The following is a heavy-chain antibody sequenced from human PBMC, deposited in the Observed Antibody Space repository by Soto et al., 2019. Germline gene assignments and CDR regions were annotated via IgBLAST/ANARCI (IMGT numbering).Heavy chain of an antibody. D-gene: IGHD4-17*01. CDR2: VYHSGTT. CDR3: ARRYGPGFDY. Sequence: SETLSLTCTVSRGPISSYYWSWIRQPPGKGPEWIGYVYHSGTTKYNPSLESRVTILLDTSKNQFSLKLNSVTAADTAVYYCARRYGPGFDYWGQGTLVTVSS. J-gene: IGHJ4*02. CDR1: RGPISSYY. V-gene: IGHV4-59*01.